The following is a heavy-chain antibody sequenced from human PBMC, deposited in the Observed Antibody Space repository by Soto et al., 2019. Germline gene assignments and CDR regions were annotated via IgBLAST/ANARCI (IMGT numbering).Heavy chain of an antibody. CDR2: ISGSGGST. Sequence: RVSCKASGYTFTSYYMHWVRQAPGKGLEWVSAISGSGGSTYYADSVKGRFTISRDNSKNTLYLQMNSLRAEDTAVYYCARSGYETSDYWGQGTLVTVSS. CDR3: ARSGYETSDY. CDR1: GYTFTSYY. V-gene: IGHV3-23*01. D-gene: IGHD5-12*01. J-gene: IGHJ4*02.